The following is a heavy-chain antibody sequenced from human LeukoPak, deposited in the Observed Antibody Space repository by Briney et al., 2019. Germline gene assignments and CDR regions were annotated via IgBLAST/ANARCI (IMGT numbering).Heavy chain of an antibody. CDR1: GGTFSSYA. V-gene: IGHV1-69*04. J-gene: IGHJ4*02. CDR3: ASETYYDFWSGYQRDY. D-gene: IGHD3-3*01. CDR2: IIPILGIA. Sequence: SVKVSCKTSGGTFSSYAISWVRQAPGQGLEWMGRIIPILGIANYAQKFQGRVTITADKSTSTAYMELSSLRSEDTAVYYCASETYYDFWSGYQRDYWGQGTLVTVSS.